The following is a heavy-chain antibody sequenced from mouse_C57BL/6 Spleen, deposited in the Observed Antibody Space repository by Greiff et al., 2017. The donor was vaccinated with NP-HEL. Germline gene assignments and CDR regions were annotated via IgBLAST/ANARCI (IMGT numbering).Heavy chain of an antibody. CDR3: ARNIYYGNLFAY. Sequence: QVQLQQSGAELVKPGASVKLSCKASGYTFTSYWMHWVKQRPGQGLEWIGMIHPNSGSTNYNEKFKSKATLTVDKSSSTAYMQLSSLTSEDSAVYYCARNIYYGNLFAYWGQGTLVTVSA. D-gene: IGHD2-1*01. CDR1: GYTFTSYW. CDR2: IHPNSGST. J-gene: IGHJ3*01. V-gene: IGHV1-64*01.